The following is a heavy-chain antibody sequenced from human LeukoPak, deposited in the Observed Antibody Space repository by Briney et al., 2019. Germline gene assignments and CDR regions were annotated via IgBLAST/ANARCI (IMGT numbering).Heavy chain of an antibody. Sequence: GASVKVSCKASGYTFTSFEINWVRQATGQGLEWVGWMNPNSGATVYAQKFQGKVTMTRDTSISTVYMELSSLRYEDTAVYYCARNRYGSGSGDYWGQGTLLTVSS. V-gene: IGHV1-8*01. CDR2: MNPNSGAT. J-gene: IGHJ4*02. CDR3: ARNRYGSGSGDY. D-gene: IGHD3-10*01. CDR1: GYTFTSFE.